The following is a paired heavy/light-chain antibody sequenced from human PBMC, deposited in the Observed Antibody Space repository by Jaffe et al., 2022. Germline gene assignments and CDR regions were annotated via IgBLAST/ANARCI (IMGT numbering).Light chain of an antibody. CDR3: VLYMGSGISWV. CDR2: STN. J-gene: IGLJ3*02. CDR1: SGSVSTSYY. Sequence: QTVVTQEPSFSVSPGGTVTLTCGLSSGSVSTSYYPSWYQQTPGQAPRTLIYSTNTRSSGVPDRFSGSILGNKAALTITGAQADDESDYYCVLYMGSGISWVFGGGTKLTVL. V-gene: IGLV8-61*01.
Heavy chain of an antibody. CDR3: ARVHSTDFWSGYYGYYYYYYMDV. V-gene: IGHV1-8*01. Sequence: QVQLVQSGAEVKKPGASVKVSCKASGYTFTSYDINWVRQATGQGLEWMGWMNPNSGNTGYAQKFQGRVTMTRNTSISTAYMELSSLRSEDTAVYYCARVHSTDFWSGYYGYYYYYYMDVWGKGTTVTVSS. J-gene: IGHJ6*03. CDR1: GYTFTSYD. CDR2: MNPNSGNT. D-gene: IGHD3-3*01.